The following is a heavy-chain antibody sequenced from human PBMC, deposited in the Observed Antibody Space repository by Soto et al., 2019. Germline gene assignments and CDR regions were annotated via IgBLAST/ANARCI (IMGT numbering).Heavy chain of an antibody. CDR1: GYTFTSYY. Sequence: ASVKVSCKASGYTFTSYYMHWVRQAPGQGLEWMGIINPSGGSTSYAQKFQGRVTMTRDTSTSTVYMELSSLRSEDTAVYYCAREQAGYSGSYYHRKYYYYGMDVWGQGTTVTVSS. V-gene: IGHV1-46*01. D-gene: IGHD1-26*01. J-gene: IGHJ6*02. CDR2: INPSGGST. CDR3: AREQAGYSGSYYHRKYYYYGMDV.